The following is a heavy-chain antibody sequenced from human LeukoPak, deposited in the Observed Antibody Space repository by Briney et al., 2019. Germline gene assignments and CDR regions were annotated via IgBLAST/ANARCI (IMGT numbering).Heavy chain of an antibody. D-gene: IGHD5-18*01. CDR2: IYYSGST. CDR3: ARADSYGFYFDY. CDR1: GGSVSSGSYY. J-gene: IGHJ4*02. V-gene: IGHV4-61*01. Sequence: SETLSLTCTVSGGSVSSGSYYWSWIRQPPGKGLEWIGYIYYSGSTNYNPSLRSRVTISVDTSKNQFSLKLSSVTAADTAVYYCARADSYGFYFDYWGQGTLVTVSS.